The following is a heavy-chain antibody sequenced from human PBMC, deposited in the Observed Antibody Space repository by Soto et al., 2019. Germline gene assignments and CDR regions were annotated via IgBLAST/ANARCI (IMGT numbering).Heavy chain of an antibody. CDR3: SRWAAVLRYFGWLPSPHPYYYYGMDV. D-gene: IGHD3-9*01. Sequence: ASVKVSCKASGYTFTSYGISWVRQAPGQGLEWMGWISAYNGNTNYAQKLQGRVTMTTDTSTSTAYMELRSLRSDDTAVYYCSRWAAVLRYFGWLPSPHPYYYYGMDVWGQGTTVTVAS. CDR2: ISAYNGNT. CDR1: GYTFTSYG. J-gene: IGHJ6*02. V-gene: IGHV1-18*04.